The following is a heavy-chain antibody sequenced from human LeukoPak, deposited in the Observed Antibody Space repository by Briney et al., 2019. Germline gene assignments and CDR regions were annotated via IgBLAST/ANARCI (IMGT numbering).Heavy chain of an antibody. D-gene: IGHD6-19*01. CDR1: GFTFSSYS. J-gene: IGHJ3*02. Sequence: GGSLRLSCAASGFTFSSYSMNWVRQAPGKGLEWVSSISSSSSYIYYADSVKGRFTISRDNAKNSLYLQMNSLRAEDTAVYYCARVLVVAGEPYEAFDIWGQGTMVTVSS. V-gene: IGHV3-21*01. CDR2: ISSSSSYI. CDR3: ARVLVVAGEPYEAFDI.